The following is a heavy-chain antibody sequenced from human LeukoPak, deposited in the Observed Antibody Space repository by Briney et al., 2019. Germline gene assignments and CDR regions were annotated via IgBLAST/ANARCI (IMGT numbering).Heavy chain of an antibody. CDR2: ISAYNGNT. CDR1: GYTFTSYG. CDR3: AGAEQYQLLLQ. V-gene: IGHV1-18*01. D-gene: IGHD2-2*01. Sequence: GASVKVSCKASGYTFTSYGITWVRQAPGQGLEWMGWISAYNGNTNYAQKLQGRVTMTTDTSTSTAYLDLRSLRSDDRAVYCCAGAEQYQLLLQWGQGTLVSVS. J-gene: IGHJ1*01.